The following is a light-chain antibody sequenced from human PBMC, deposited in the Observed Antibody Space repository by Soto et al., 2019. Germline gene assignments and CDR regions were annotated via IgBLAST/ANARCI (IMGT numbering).Light chain of an antibody. CDR2: GNS. V-gene: IGLV1-40*01. Sequence: QSVLTQPPSVSGAPGQRVTISCTGSSSNIGAGYDVHWYQQLPGTAPKLLIYGNSNRPSGVPDRFSGSKSGTSASLAITGLQAEDEADYYCQSYDSGRSGPDVFGTGTKLTVL. J-gene: IGLJ1*01. CDR3: QSYDSGRSGPDV. CDR1: SSNIGAGYD.